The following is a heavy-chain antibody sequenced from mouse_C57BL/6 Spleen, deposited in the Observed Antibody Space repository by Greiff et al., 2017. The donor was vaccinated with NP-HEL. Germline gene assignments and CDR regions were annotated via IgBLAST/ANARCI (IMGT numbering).Heavy chain of an antibody. J-gene: IGHJ2*01. CDR1: GYAFSSSW. V-gene: IGHV1-82*01. CDR3: ARSGTGLDY. Sequence: VQLQQSGPELVKPGASVKISCKASGYAFSSSWMNWVKQRPGKGLEWIGRIYPGDGDTNYNGKFKGKATLTADKSSSTAYMQLSSLTYEDSAVYFCARSGTGLDYWGQGTTLTVSS. CDR2: IYPGDGDT. D-gene: IGHD4-1*01.